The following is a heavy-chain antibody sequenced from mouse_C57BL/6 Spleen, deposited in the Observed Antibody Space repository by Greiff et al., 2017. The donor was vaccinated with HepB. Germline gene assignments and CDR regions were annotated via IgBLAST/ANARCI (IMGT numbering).Heavy chain of an antibody. CDR3: ARIYYYGSHAMDY. V-gene: IGHV5-12*01. D-gene: IGHD1-1*01. CDR2: ISNGGGST. CDR1: GFTFSDYY. Sequence: EVKLVESGGGLVQPGGSLKLSCAASGFTFSDYYMYWVRQTPEKRLEWVAYISNGGGSTYYPDTVKGRFTISRDNAKNTLYLQMSRLKSEDTAMYYCARIYYYGSHAMDYWGQGTSVTVSS. J-gene: IGHJ4*01.